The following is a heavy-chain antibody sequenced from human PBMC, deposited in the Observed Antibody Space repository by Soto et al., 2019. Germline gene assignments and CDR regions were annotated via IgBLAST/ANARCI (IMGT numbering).Heavy chain of an antibody. V-gene: IGHV3-30*03. D-gene: IGHD3-9*01. CDR2: LSYDGSSE. CDR1: GFTFSNCG. Sequence: PGGSLRLSCAVSGFTFSNCGMHWVRQAPGKGLEWVSHLSYDGSSENYADSVKGRFTISRDDSKKTLYLEMNSLRDDDTAVYYCARARHLDILTGYFPLGSWGQGSLVTGSS. J-gene: IGHJ5*01. CDR3: ARARHLDILTGYFPLGS.